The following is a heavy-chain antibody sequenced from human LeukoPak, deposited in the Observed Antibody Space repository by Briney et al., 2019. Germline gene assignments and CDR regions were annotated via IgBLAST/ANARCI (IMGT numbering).Heavy chain of an antibody. D-gene: IGHD2-15*01. CDR3: ARERGIVVVVAATFFDY. V-gene: IGHV3-30-3*01. CDR2: ISYDGSNK. Sequence: GGSLRLSCAASGFTFSSYAMHWVRQAPGKGLEWVAVISYDGSNKYYADSVKGRFTISRGNSKNTLYLQMNSLRAEDTAVYYCARERGIVVVVAATFFDYWGQGTLVTVSS. CDR1: GFTFSSYA. J-gene: IGHJ4*02.